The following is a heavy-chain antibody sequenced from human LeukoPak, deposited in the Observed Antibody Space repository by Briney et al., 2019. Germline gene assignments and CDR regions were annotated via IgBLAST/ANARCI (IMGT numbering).Heavy chain of an antibody. Sequence: GGSLRLSCAASGFTFSSYEMNWVRQAPGKGLEWVPYISSSGSTIYYADSVKGRFTISRDNAKNSLYLQMNSLRAEDTAVYYCARDRSSSWSPDFDYWGQGTLVTVSS. CDR1: GFTFSSYE. D-gene: IGHD6-13*01. CDR2: ISSSGSTI. CDR3: ARDRSSSWSPDFDY. V-gene: IGHV3-48*03. J-gene: IGHJ4*02.